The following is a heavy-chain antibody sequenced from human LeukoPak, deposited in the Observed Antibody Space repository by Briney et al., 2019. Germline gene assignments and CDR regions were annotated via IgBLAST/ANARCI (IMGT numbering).Heavy chain of an antibody. J-gene: IGHJ4*02. Sequence: PVASVKVSCKASGYTFTSYYMHWVRQAPGQGLEWMGIINPSGGSTSYAQKFQGRVTMTRDMSTSTVYMELSSLRSEDTAVYYCARGTVAEWLLRTYYFDYWGQGTLVTVSS. CDR2: INPSGGST. V-gene: IGHV1-46*01. CDR1: GYTFTSYY. D-gene: IGHD3-3*01. CDR3: ARGTVAEWLLRTYYFDY.